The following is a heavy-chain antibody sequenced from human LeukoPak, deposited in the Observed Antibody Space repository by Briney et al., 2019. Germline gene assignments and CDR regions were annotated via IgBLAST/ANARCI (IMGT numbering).Heavy chain of an antibody. D-gene: IGHD3-22*01. J-gene: IGHJ3*02. CDR2: INTDETTT. Sequence: GGSLRLSCAASGFSFSDFVMHWVRQAPGKGLVWVSRINTDETTTNSADSVKGRLTISRDNSKNTLYLQMNSLRAEDTAVYYCARGRDLYDSPHDAFDIWGQGTMVTVSS. CDR3: ARGRDLYDSPHDAFDI. V-gene: IGHV3-74*01. CDR1: GFSFSDFV.